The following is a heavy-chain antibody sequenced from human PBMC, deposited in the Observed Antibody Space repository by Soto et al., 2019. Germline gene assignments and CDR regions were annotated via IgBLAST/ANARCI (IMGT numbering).Heavy chain of an antibody. J-gene: IGHJ4*02. Sequence: QVQLVQSGAEVKKPGSSVKVSCKASGGTFSSYTISWVRQAPGQGLEWMGRIIPILGIANYAQKFQGRVMFTADKCTGPACLGLSSLRSEDAAVYYCAVGYSSGWSALDYWGQGTLVTVSS. CDR1: GGTFSSYT. D-gene: IGHD6-19*01. CDR2: IIPILGIA. CDR3: AVGYSSGWSALDY. V-gene: IGHV1-69*02.